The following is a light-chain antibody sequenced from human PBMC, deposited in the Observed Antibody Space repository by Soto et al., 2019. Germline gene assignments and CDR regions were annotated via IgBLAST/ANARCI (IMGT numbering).Light chain of an antibody. CDR3: QQRSNWPPALS. CDR2: DAS. V-gene: IGKV3-11*01. J-gene: IGKJ4*01. CDR1: QSVNTF. Sequence: ETVYPQSPALLPLSRGERATLSCRASQSVNTFLAWYQQKPGKTPRLLIYDASKRATGIPGRFSGSGSGTDFTLTISSLEPEDFAVYYCQQRSNWPPALSFGGGTKV.